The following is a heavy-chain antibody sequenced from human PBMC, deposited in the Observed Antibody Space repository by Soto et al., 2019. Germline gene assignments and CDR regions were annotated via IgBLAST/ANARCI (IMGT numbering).Heavy chain of an antibody. J-gene: IGHJ4*02. CDR2: ISGSGGST. CDR1: GFTFSSYA. Sequence: PGGSLRLSCAASGFTFSSYAMSWVRQAPGKGLEWVSAISGSGGSTYYADSVKGRFTISRDNSKNTLYLQMNSLRAEDTAVYYCAKGYGDYVESFNSYWGQGTLVTVSS. D-gene: IGHD4-17*01. CDR3: AKGYGDYVESFNSY. V-gene: IGHV3-23*01.